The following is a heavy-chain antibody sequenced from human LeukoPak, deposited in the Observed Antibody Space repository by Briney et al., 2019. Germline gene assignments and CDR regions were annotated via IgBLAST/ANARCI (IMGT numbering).Heavy chain of an antibody. CDR1: GYTFTSYD. D-gene: IGHD5-18*01. CDR3: ARGGVTAMVSTYFDL. Sequence: ASVKVSCKASGYTFTSYDINWVRQAAGQGLEWMGWMNPNSGNTGYAQKFQGRVTMTRNTSISTAYMELSSLRSEDTAVYYCARGGVTAMVSTYFDLWGRGTLVTVSS. J-gene: IGHJ2*01. V-gene: IGHV1-8*01. CDR2: MNPNSGNT.